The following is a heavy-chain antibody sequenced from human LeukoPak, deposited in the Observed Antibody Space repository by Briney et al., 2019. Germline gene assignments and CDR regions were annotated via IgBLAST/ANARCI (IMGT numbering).Heavy chain of an antibody. CDR2: INPSGGST. Sequence: LTSYYMHWVRQAPGQGLEWMGIINPSGGSTSYAQKFQGRVTMTRGTSTSTVYMELSSLRSEDTAVYYCARGPSGYDREDWFDPWGQGTLVTVSS. CDR3: ARGPSGYDREDWFDP. V-gene: IGHV1-46*01. CDR1: LTSYY. D-gene: IGHD5-12*01. J-gene: IGHJ5*02.